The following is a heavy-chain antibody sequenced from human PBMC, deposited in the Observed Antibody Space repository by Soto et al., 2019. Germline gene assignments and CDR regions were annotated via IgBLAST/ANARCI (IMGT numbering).Heavy chain of an antibody. CDR3: ASGIAVTKDAFDI. J-gene: IGHJ3*02. CDR2: INHSGST. CDR1: GGSFSGYY. V-gene: IGHV4-34*01. D-gene: IGHD6-19*01. Sequence: QVQLQQWGAGLLKPSETLSLTCAVYGGSFSGYYWSWIRQPPGKGLEWIGEINHSGSTNYNPSLKSRVTISVGTSKNQFSRKLSSVTAADTAVYYCASGIAVTKDAFDIWGQGTMVTVSS.